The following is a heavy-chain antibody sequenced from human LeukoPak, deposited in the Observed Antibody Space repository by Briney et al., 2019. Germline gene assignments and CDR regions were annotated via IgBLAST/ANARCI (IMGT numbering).Heavy chain of an antibody. CDR1: GGSISSYY. D-gene: IGHD3-10*01. CDR2: IYTSGST. V-gene: IGHV4-4*07. Sequence: SETLSLTCTVSGGSISSYYWSWIRQPAGKGLEWIGRIYTSGSTNYNPSLKSRVTMSVDTSKNQFSLKLSSVTAADTVVYYCARDQRLGGSGTHNWFDPWGQGTLVAVSS. CDR3: ARDQRLGGSGTHNWFDP. J-gene: IGHJ5*02.